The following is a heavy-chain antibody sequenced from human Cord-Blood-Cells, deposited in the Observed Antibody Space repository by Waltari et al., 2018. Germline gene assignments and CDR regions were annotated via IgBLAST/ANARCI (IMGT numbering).Heavy chain of an antibody. CDR3: ARDQGWDDAFDI. CDR1: GCTFSSYW. Sequence: ELQLVESGGGVVQPGGTLRLSWRASGCTFSSYWMRWVRQAPGKGLVWVSRINSDGMSTSYADSVKGRFTISRDNAKNTLYLQMNSLRAEDTAVYYCARDQGWDDAFDIWGQGTMVTVSS. D-gene: IGHD6-19*01. V-gene: IGHV3-74*01. CDR2: INSDGMST. J-gene: IGHJ3*02.